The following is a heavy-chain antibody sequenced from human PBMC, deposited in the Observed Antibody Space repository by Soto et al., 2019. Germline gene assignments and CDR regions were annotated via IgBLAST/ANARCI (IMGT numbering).Heavy chain of an antibody. J-gene: IGHJ5*01. Sequence: QVQLVQSGTEVKKPGASVKVSCKASGYTFTSYGIHWVRQAPGQRLDWMGWINAANGDTKYSPKFQGRVTITRDTSASTAYMELSSLGSEDTAVYYCVRRQVSATCIDWFDYWGQGTLVTVSS. CDR2: INAANGDT. CDR1: GYTFTSYG. V-gene: IGHV1-3*01. CDR3: VRRQVSATCIDWFDY. D-gene: IGHD6-13*01.